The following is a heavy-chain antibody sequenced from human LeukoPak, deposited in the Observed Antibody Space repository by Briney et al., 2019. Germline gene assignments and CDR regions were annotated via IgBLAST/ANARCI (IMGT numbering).Heavy chain of an antibody. CDR3: ARDYCSSTSCFPDV. CDR1: GCTFSNYW. V-gene: IGHV3-74*01. D-gene: IGHD2-2*01. J-gene: IGHJ6*04. Sequence: GGSLRLSCAASGCTFSNYWMHWVRQAPGKGLVWVSRINSDGSTTSYADSVKGRFTISRDNAKNTLYLQMNRLRAEDTAVYYCARDYCSSTSCFPDVWGKGTTVTVSS. CDR2: INSDGSTT.